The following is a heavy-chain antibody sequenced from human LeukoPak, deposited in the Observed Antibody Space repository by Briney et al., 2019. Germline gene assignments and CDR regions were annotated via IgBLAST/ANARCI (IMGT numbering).Heavy chain of an antibody. CDR1: GGSFSSYY. J-gene: IGHJ6*03. V-gene: IGHV4-4*07. Sequence: SETLSLTCTVSGGSFSSYYWTWIRQPAGKGLEWIGRIYTSGSTNYNPSLKSRVTMSVDTSKNQFSLKLSSVTAADTAVYYCARDGWSSGYDISYYYYYYYMDVWGKGTTVTVSS. CDR3: ARDGWSSGYDISYYYYYYYMDV. D-gene: IGHD5-12*01. CDR2: IYTSGST.